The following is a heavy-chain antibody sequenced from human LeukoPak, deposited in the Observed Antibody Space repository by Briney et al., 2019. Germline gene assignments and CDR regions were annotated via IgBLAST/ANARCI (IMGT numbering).Heavy chain of an antibody. V-gene: IGHV3-11*01. CDR1: GFTFSDYY. Sequence: GGSLRLSCAASGFTFSDYYRSWIRQPPGKGLEWLAYISNSADTRKYADSVTGRFTISRDNAKNSVFLQMNSLRAEDSGVYYCARDVRGRTPLKLGMKWFDPWGQGTRVTVSS. D-gene: IGHD7-27*01. CDR2: ISNSADTR. J-gene: IGHJ5*02. CDR3: ARDVRGRTPLKLGMKWFDP.